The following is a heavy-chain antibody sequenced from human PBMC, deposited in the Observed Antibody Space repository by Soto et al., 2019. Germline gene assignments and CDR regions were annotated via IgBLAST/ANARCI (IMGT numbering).Heavy chain of an antibody. CDR3: AKDRELATIRRFDY. V-gene: IGHV3-7*03. J-gene: IGHJ4*02. Sequence: GGSLRLSXAASGFTFSNYWMNWVRQAPGKGLEWVANINPDGSEKYYVDSVKGRFAISRDNAESSLFLQMNSLKDEDTAVYYCAKDRELATIRRFDYWGQGTLVTVSS. D-gene: IGHD5-12*01. CDR1: GFTFSNYW. CDR2: INPDGSEK.